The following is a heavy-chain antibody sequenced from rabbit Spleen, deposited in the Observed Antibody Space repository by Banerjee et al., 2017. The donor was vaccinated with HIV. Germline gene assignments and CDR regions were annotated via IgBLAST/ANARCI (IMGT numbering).Heavy chain of an antibody. J-gene: IGHJ4*01. Sequence: QSLEESGGDLVKPGASLTLTCTASGFSLSNKYYMSWVRQAPGKGLEWIACINASTGKPVYATWAKGRFTISRTSSTTVTLRMTSLTAADRATYLCARDLAGAIGWNFYLWGPGTLVTVS. V-gene: IGHV1S40*01. CDR3: ARDLAGAIGWNFYL. CDR1: GFSLSNKYY. D-gene: IGHD4-1*01. CDR2: INASTGKP.